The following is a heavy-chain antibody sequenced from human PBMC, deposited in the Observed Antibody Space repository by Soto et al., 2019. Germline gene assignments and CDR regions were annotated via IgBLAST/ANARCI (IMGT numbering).Heavy chain of an antibody. J-gene: IGHJ4*02. D-gene: IGHD3-22*01. Sequence: ASVKVSCKASGYTFTSYAMHWVRQAPGQRLEWMGWINAGNNNIKYLQKFQGRVTITRDTSASTAYMELSSLRSEDTAVYYCATGGPDYYDSSGYFDYWGQGTLVTVSS. CDR2: INAGNNNI. CDR1: GYTFTSYA. CDR3: ATGGPDYYDSSGYFDY. V-gene: IGHV1-3*01.